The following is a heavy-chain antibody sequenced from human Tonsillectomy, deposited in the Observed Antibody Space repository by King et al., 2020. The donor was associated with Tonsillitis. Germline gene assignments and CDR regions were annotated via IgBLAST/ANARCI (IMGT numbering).Heavy chain of an antibody. CDR2: IGGSSSDI. CDR3: ARDRSSNSGDAPFDS. CDR1: GFTFSSYS. J-gene: IGHJ4*02. D-gene: IGHD2-21*02. V-gene: IGHV3-21*01. Sequence: VQLVESGGGLVKPGGSLRLSCAASGFTFSSYSMNWVRQAPGKGLEWVSSIGGSSSDIYYADSVKGRFTISRDNAKNSLYLQMNSLRAEDTAVYYCARDRSSNSGDAPFDSWGQGTLVTVSS.